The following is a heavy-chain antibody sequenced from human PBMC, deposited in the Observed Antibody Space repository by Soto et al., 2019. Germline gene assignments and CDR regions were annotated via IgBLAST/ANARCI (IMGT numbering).Heavy chain of an antibody. CDR2: IRSSSGTI. V-gene: IGHV3-11*01. D-gene: IGHD2-15*01. CDR1: GFTFSDYD. CDR3: ARGATRYIIY. Sequence: GGSLRLSCAASGFTFSDYDMSWIRQAPGRGLEWVSYIRSSSGTIYYADSVKGRFTISRDNAKNSLYLQMNSLRAEDTAVYYCARGATRYIIYWGQGSLVTVSS. J-gene: IGHJ4*02.